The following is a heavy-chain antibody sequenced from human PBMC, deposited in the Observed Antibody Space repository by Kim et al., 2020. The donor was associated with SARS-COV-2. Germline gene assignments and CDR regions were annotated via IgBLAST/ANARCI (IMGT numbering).Heavy chain of an antibody. V-gene: IGHV1-2*05. CDR2: INPNSGGT. CDR3: ARGSFDYYDISGYYHFDY. J-gene: IGHJ4*02. CDR1: GYTFTGYY. D-gene: IGHD3-22*01. Sequence: ASVKVSCKASGYTFTGYYMHWVRQAPGQGLEWMGRINPNSGGTNYAQKFQGRVTMTRDTSISTAYMELSRLRSDDTVVYYCARGSFDYYDISGYYHFDYWGQATLVTVSS.